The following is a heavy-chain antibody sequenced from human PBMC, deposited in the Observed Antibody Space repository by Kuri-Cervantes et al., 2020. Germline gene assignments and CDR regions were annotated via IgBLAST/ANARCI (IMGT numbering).Heavy chain of an antibody. J-gene: IGHJ6*03. Sequence: GGSLRLSCAASGFTFSSYWMSWVRQASGKGLEWVSTIIGGGGVAEYADSVKGRFTISRDNSKKTVSLQINSLRAEDTAVYYCARETRFPYYYMDVWGKGTTVTVSS. V-gene: IGHV3-23*01. CDR3: ARETRFPYYYMDV. CDR1: GFTFSSYW. CDR2: IIGGGGVA.